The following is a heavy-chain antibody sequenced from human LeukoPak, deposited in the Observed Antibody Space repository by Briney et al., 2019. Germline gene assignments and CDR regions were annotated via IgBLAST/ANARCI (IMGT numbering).Heavy chain of an antibody. D-gene: IGHD2-15*01. CDR3: AKVRGYCSGGSCYSSIGY. CDR1: GFTFSAYD. J-gene: IGHJ4*02. Sequence: GGSLRLSCAASGFTFSAYDMHWVRQAPGKGLEWVAFIRFDGSSKYYADSVRGRFTISRDTSGNTLFLQMNTLRPEDTAVYYCAKVRGYCSGGSCYSSIGYWGQGTLVTVSS. V-gene: IGHV3-30*02. CDR2: IRFDGSSK.